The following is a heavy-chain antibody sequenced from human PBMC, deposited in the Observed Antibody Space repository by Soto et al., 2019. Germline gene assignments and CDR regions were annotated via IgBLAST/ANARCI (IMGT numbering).Heavy chain of an antibody. V-gene: IGHV3-48*01. D-gene: IGHD4-17*01. Sequence: EVQLVESGGGLVQPGGSLRLSCAASGFTFSSYSMNWVRQAPGKGLEWVSYISSSSSTIYYADSVKGRFTISRDTAKNSLYLQRNSLRAEDTAVYYWASGEAQSAYYYYMDVWGKGTTVTVSS. J-gene: IGHJ6*03. CDR3: ASGEAQSAYYYYMDV. CDR1: GFTFSSYS. CDR2: ISSSSSTI.